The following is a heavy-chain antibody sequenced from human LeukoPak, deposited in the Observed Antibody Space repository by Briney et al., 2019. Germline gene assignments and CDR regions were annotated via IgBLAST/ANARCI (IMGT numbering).Heavy chain of an antibody. CDR1: GFTFSSYG. D-gene: IGHD4-17*01. CDR3: AKDENGDYANYFDY. J-gene: IGHJ4*02. CDR2: ISGSGGST. V-gene: IGHV3-23*01. Sequence: HPGGSLRLSCAAPGFTFSSYGMSWVRQAPGKGLEWVSAISGSGGSTYYADSVKGRFTISRDNSKNTLYLQMNSLRAEDTAVYYCAKDENGDYANYFDYWGQGTLVTVSS.